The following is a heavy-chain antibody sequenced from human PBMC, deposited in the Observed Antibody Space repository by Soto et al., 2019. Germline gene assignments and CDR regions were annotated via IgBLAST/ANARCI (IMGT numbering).Heavy chain of an antibody. J-gene: IGHJ4*02. CDR2: IWYDGSNK. CDR1: GFTFSSYG. CDR3: AREHGSGYRLGY. Sequence: QVQLVESGGGVVQPGRSLRLSCAASGFTFSSYGMHWVRQAPGKGLEWVAVIWYDGSNKSYADSVKGRFTISRDNSRNTLYQQISSRGADDTAVYYGAREHGSGYRLGYWGQGTLVTVSS. V-gene: IGHV3-33*01. D-gene: IGHD3-22*01.